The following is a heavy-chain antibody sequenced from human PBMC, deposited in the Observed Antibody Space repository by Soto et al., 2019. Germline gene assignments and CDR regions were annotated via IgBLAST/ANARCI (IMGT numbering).Heavy chain of an antibody. Sequence: PGGSLRLSCAASGFTFSSYAMHWVRQAPGKGLEWVAVISYDGSNKYYADSVKGRFTISRDNSKNTLYLQMNSLRAEDTAVYYCARDLRAVVATIWGAFDIWGQGTMVTVSS. CDR2: ISYDGSNK. J-gene: IGHJ3*02. D-gene: IGHD3-16*01. CDR3: ARDLRAVVATIWGAFDI. V-gene: IGHV3-30-3*01. CDR1: GFTFSSYA.